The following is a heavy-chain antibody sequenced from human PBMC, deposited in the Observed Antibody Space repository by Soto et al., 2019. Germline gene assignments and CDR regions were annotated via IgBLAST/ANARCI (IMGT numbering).Heavy chain of an antibody. V-gene: IGHV1-58*01. Sequence: ASVKVSCKASGFTFTSSAVQWVRQARGQRLEWIGWIVVGSGNTNYAQKFQERVTITRDMSTSTAYMELSSLRSEDTAVYYCAAGTPYYYDSSGYSAGRDTRVLYFDYWGQGTLVTVSS. J-gene: IGHJ4*02. CDR3: AAGTPYYYDSSGYSAGRDTRVLYFDY. CDR1: GFTFTSSA. CDR2: IVVGSGNT. D-gene: IGHD3-22*01.